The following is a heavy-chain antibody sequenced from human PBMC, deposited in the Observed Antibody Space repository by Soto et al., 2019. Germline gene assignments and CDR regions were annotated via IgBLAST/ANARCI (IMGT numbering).Heavy chain of an antibody. D-gene: IGHD2-2*01. CDR2: IYYSGTT. Sequence: SETLSLTCAVSGYSIGSSNWWGWIRQPPGKGLEWIGYIYYSGTTYYNPSLKSRVTMSVDTSKNQFSLKLSSVTAADTAVYYCARVPDYWGQGTLVT. CDR1: GYSIGSSNW. V-gene: IGHV4-28*03. J-gene: IGHJ4*02. CDR3: ARVPDY.